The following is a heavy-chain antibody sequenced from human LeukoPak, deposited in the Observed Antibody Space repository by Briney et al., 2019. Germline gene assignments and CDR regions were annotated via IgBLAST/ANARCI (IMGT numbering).Heavy chain of an antibody. V-gene: IGHV3-23*01. D-gene: IGHD6-19*01. CDR2: ITATGDTA. CDR3: TGDRNSVWYSPLDY. J-gene: IGHJ4*02. Sequence: PGGSLRLSCAASGFTFTKCAMSWVRQAPGKGLEWVATITATGDTAYYADSVKGRFTISRDNSRNTVYMQMDSLRAEDTAIYYCTGDRNSVWYSPLDYWGQGTQVTLSP. CDR1: GFTFTKCA.